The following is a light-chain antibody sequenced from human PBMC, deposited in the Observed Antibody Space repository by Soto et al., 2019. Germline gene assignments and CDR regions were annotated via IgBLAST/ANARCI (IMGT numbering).Light chain of an antibody. CDR1: QSVSSSY. J-gene: IGKJ1*01. CDR2: STS. CDR3: QQYGDSPWT. V-gene: IGKV3-20*01. Sequence: EIVLTQSPGTLSLSPGERATLSCRASQSVSSSYLVWYQQKPGQAPRPLIYSTSSRATGIPDRFSGSGSGPDFTLTISRLEPEDFAVYYCQQYGDSPWTFGQGTKVEIK.